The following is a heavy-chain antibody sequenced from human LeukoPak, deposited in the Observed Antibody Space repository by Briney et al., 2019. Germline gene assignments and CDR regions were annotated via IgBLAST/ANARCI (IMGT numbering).Heavy chain of an antibody. J-gene: IGHJ3*02. Sequence: PGGSLRLSCAASGFTFSSYGMHWVRQAPGKGLEWVAVISYDGSNKYYADSVKGRFTISRDNSKNTLYLQMNSLRAEDTAVYYCAKGEGCRGGDCYLEDDAFDIWGQGTMVTVSS. CDR2: ISYDGSNK. CDR1: GFTFSSYG. CDR3: AKGEGCRGGDCYLEDDAFDI. V-gene: IGHV3-30*18. D-gene: IGHD2-21*02.